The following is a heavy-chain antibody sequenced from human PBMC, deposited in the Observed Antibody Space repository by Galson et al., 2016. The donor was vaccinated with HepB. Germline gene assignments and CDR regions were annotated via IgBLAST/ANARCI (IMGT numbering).Heavy chain of an antibody. J-gene: IGHJ4*02. Sequence: SETLSLTCTVSGGSISSSYWSWIRQPPGKGLEWIGYIYYSGRTNYNPSLKSRLTISVDTSKNQFSLNLNSVTAADTAVYYCVRGGYWTFDYWGQGILVTVS. CDR2: IYYSGRT. CDR1: GGSISSSY. D-gene: IGHD2-21*01. V-gene: IGHV4-59*12. CDR3: VRGGYWTFDY.